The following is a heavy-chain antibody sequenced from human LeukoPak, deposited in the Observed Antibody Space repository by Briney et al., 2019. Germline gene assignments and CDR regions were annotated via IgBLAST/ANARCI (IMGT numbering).Heavy chain of an antibody. Sequence: GGSLRLSCAASGFTFSSYAMSWVRQAPGKGLEWVSGISGSGGSTYYADAVKGRFTISRDNSKNTLYLQMNSLRAEDTAVYYCARGIKKYSGPPRYWGQGTLVTVSS. CDR2: ISGSGGST. J-gene: IGHJ4*02. D-gene: IGHD6-6*01. CDR1: GFTFSSYA. V-gene: IGHV3-23*01. CDR3: ARGIKKYSGPPRY.